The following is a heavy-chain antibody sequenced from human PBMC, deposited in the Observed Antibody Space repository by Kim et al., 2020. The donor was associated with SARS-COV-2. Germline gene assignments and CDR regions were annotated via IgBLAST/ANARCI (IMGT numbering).Heavy chain of an antibody. D-gene: IGHD3-10*01. V-gene: IGHV4-59*01. Sequence: SETLSLTCTVSGGSITGSYWSWIRRPPGKGLEWIGHIYDSGTTNYNPSLKSRAVISDDTSKNQFSLKLTSVTPADTAVYFCARDGYGSGSYGWFDPWGQG. CDR3: ARDGYGSGSYGWFDP. CDR1: GGSITGSY. J-gene: IGHJ5*02. CDR2: IYDSGTT.